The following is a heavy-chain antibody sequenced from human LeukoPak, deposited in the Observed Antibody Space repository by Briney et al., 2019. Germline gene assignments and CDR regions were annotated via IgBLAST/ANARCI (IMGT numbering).Heavy chain of an antibody. CDR1: GDSVSSNSAA. CDR3: ARSGGTAIGNYERATFDY. CDR2: TFYRSKWYN. Sequence: SQTLSLTCDISGDSVSSNSAAWNWIRQSPSRGLEWLGRTFYRSKWYNEYEVSLKSRLTINADTSKNHFSLQLNSVPPEDTAVYYCARSGGTAIGNYERATFDYWGQGTLVTVSS. V-gene: IGHV6-1*01. J-gene: IGHJ4*02. D-gene: IGHD1-7*01.